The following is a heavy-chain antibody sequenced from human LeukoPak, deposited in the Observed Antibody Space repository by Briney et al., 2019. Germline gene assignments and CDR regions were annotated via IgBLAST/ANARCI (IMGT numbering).Heavy chain of an antibody. CDR3: AKEGGYYYDSSGYPTDY. CDR2: ISGSGGST. J-gene: IGHJ4*02. Sequence: GGSLRLSCAASGFTFSSYAMSWVRQAPGKGLEWVSAISGSGGSTYYADSVKGRFTISRDNSKNTLYLQMNSLRAEDTAVYYCAKEGGYYYDSSGYPTDYWGQGTLVTVSS. CDR1: GFTFSSYA. D-gene: IGHD3-22*01. V-gene: IGHV3-23*01.